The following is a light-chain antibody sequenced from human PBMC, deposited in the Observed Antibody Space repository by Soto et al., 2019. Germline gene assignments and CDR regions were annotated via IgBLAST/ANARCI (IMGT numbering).Light chain of an antibody. CDR1: SRDVGGYDY. CDR2: AVS. Sequence: QSALTQPASVSGSPGQSITISCTGTSRDVGGYDYVSWYQQDPGKAPKLMIYAVSNRPSGVSNRFSGSKSGNTASLTISGLQAEDEADYYCSSYTSSSTYVVGTGTKLTVL. CDR3: SSYTSSSTYV. J-gene: IGLJ1*01. V-gene: IGLV2-14*01.